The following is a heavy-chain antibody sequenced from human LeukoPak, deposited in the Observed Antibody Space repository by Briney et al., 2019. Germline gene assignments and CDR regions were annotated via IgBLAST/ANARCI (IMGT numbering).Heavy chain of an antibody. Sequence: GSLRLSCAASGFTFSSYWMHWVRQVPGKGLVWVARINPGGSSITYADSVKGRFTISRDNAKNTLYLQMDSLRAEDTGVYYCARSNQADNYWGQGTLVTVSS. D-gene: IGHD1-14*01. CDR1: GFTFSSYW. V-gene: IGHV3-74*01. CDR3: ARSNQADNY. CDR2: INPGGSSI. J-gene: IGHJ4*02.